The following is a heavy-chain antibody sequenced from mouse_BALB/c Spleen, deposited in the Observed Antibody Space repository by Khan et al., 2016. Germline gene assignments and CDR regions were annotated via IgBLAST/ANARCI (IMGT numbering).Heavy chain of an antibody. V-gene: IGHV3-2*02. Sequence: EVQLQESGPGLVKPSQSLSLTCTVTGYSITSDYAWNWIRQFPGNKLEWMGYINYSGDTYYNPSLKSRISITRDTSKNHFFLHLTSVTAEDTATYYCAREDYSWFSYWGQGTLVTVSA. D-gene: IGHD1-1*02. CDR3: AREDYSWFSY. CDR2: INYSGDT. J-gene: IGHJ3*01. CDR1: GYSITSDYA.